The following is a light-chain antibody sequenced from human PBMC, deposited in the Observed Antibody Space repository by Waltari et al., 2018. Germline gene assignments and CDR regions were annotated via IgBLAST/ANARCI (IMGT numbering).Light chain of an antibody. V-gene: IGLV1-40*01. CDR2: GNN. CDR3: QSYDINLSASYV. J-gene: IGLJ1*01. CDR1: NIGAKSD. Sequence: QSVLTQPPSVSGAPGQTVTISCTGRNIGAKSDVHWYQQLPGTAPKLRIYGNNNRPSGVPDRFSVSKSGTSASLAITGLQAEDEADYYCQSYDINLSASYVFGTGTKVTVL.